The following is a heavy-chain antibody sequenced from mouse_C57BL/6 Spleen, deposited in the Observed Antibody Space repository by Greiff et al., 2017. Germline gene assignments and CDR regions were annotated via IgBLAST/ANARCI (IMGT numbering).Heavy chain of an antibody. CDR3: ARKGTTVSMDY. Sequence: QVQLKQPGAELVRPGTSVKLSCKASGYTFTSYWMHWVKQRPGQGLEWIGVIDPSDSYTNYNQKFKGKATLTVDTSSSTAYMQLSSLTSEDSAVYYCARKGTTVSMDYWGQGTSVAVSS. CDR2: IDPSDSYT. V-gene: IGHV1-59*01. D-gene: IGHD1-1*01. CDR1: GYTFTSYW. J-gene: IGHJ4*01.